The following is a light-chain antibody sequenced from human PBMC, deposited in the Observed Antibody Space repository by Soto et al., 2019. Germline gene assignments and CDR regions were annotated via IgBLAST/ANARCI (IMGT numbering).Light chain of an antibody. V-gene: IGLV2-14*01. CDR2: EVS. Sequence: QSVLTQPASVSVSPGQSITISCTGTSSDVGGYNYVSWYQQHPGKAPKLMIYEVSNRPSGVSDRFSGSKSGNPASLTISGLQAEDEADYYCGSYTSSRIYVFGAGTKVTVL. J-gene: IGLJ1*01. CDR1: SSDVGGYNY. CDR3: GSYTSSRIYV.